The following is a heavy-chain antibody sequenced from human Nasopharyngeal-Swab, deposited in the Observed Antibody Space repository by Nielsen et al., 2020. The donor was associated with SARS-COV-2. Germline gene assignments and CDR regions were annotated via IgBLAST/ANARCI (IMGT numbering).Heavy chain of an antibody. CDR2: MNPNSGNT. J-gene: IGHJ5*02. Sequence: ASVKVSCKASGYTFTSYDINWVRQATGQGLEWMGWMNPNSGNTGYAQKFQGRVTMTRNTSISTAYMELSSLRSEDTAVYYCARGTDFVPDSGYDSQPPFGFDPWGQGTLVTVSS. CDR3: ARGTDFVPDSGYDSQPPFGFDP. D-gene: IGHD5-12*01. V-gene: IGHV1-8*01. CDR1: GYTFTSYD.